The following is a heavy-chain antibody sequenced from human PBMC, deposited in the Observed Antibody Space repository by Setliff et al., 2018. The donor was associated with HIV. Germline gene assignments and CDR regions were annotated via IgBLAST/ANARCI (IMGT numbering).Heavy chain of an antibody. V-gene: IGHV4-59*11. CDR3: ARDHNSGTLHAFDL. D-gene: IGHD1-26*01. J-gene: IGHJ3*01. Sequence: ATLSLTCTVSGGSISSHYWTWIRQPPGRGLEWIGYIDYSGSTNQNPSLKSQVTISVDTSKNQFFLKMTSVTAADTAVYYCARDHNSGTLHAFDLWGQGTKVTVSS. CDR2: IDYSGST. CDR1: GGSISSHY.